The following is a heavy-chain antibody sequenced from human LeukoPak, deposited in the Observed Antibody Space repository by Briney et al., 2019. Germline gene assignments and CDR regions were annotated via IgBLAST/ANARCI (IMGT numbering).Heavy chain of an antibody. Sequence: GGSLRLSCAASGFTFSSYEMNWVRQAPGKGLEWVSYISSSGSTIYYADSVKGRFTISRDNSKNTLYLQMNSLRAEDTAVYYCAREGPAYSGYDYVSWFDPWGQGTLVTVSS. V-gene: IGHV3-48*03. CDR2: ISSSGSTI. D-gene: IGHD5-12*01. CDR1: GFTFSSYE. CDR3: AREGPAYSGYDYVSWFDP. J-gene: IGHJ5*02.